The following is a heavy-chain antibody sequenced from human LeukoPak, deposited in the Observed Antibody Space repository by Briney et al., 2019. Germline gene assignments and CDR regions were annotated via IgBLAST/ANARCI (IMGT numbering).Heavy chain of an antibody. V-gene: IGHV3-48*01. J-gene: IGHJ4*02. CDR1: GFTFSSYS. CDR2: ISSSSSTI. CDR3: AKDPVDCSGGSCYEAAYYFDY. Sequence: GGSLRLSCAASGFTFSSYSMNWVRQAPGKGLEWVSYISSSSSTIYYADSVKGRFTISRDNSKNTLYLQMNSLRAEDTAVYYCAKDPVDCSGGSCYEAAYYFDYWGQGTLVTVSS. D-gene: IGHD2-15*01.